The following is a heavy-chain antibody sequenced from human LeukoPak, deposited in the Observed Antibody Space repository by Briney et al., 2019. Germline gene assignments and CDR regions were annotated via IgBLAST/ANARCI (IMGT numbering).Heavy chain of an antibody. J-gene: IGHJ4*02. CDR3: ARDPPRVPMYYYDSSGYYDY. V-gene: IGHV4-34*01. Sequence: SETLSLTCAVYGGSFSGYYWSWIRQPPGKGLEWIGEINHSGSTNYNPSLKSRVTISVDTSKNQLSLKLSSVTAADTAVYYCARDPPRVPMYYYDSSGYYDYWGQGTLVTVSS. D-gene: IGHD3-22*01. CDR2: INHSGST. CDR1: GGSFSGYY.